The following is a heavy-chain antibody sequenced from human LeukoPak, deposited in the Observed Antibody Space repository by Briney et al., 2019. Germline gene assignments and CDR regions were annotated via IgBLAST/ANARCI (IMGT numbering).Heavy chain of an antibody. CDR3: AKVLSRKWELRLYFFDY. D-gene: IGHD1-26*01. V-gene: IGHV3-23*01. Sequence: GGSLRLSCAVSGFTFSSYAMSWVRQAPGKGLEWVSTISNSDGKTYYADSVKGRFTISRDNSKNTLYLQMNSLRAEDTAVYYCAKVLSRKWELRLYFFDYWGQGTLLTVSS. CDR2: ISNSDGKT. CDR1: GFTFSSYA. J-gene: IGHJ4*02.